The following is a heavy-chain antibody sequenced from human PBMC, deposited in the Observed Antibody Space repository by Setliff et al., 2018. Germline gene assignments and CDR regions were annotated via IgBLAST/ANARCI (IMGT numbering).Heavy chain of an antibody. CDR2: INHSGST. V-gene: IGHV4-39*07. D-gene: IGHD3-10*01. CDR3: ARGKGSWVLLRWFDP. CDR1: GGSISSSSYY. Sequence: PSETLSLTCTVSGGSISSSSYYWTWIRQPPGKGLEWIGEINHSGSTNYNPSLKSRVTISVDTSKNQFSLKLSSVTAADTAVYYCARGKGSWVLLRWFDPWGQGTLVTVS. J-gene: IGHJ5*02.